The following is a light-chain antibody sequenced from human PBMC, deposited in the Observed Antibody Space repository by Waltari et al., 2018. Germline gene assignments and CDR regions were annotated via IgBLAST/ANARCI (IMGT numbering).Light chain of an antibody. CDR3: QSYDSNNYVI. J-gene: IGLJ2*01. CDR2: QDY. Sequence: NFMLTQLRSVSESPGKTVTTSCTRRSANIARPLETRYQQPPGSPPTTVTYQDYHRPSGVPVPFSASFDSSSNSASLTISGLKTEDEADYYCQSYDSNNYVIFGGGTKLTVL. CDR1: SANIARPL. V-gene: IGLV6-57*01.